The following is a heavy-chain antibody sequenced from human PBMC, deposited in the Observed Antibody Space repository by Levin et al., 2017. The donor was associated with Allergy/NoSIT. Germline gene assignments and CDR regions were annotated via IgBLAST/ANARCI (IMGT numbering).Heavy chain of an antibody. CDR3: ARGRTYNWNDESFSY. Sequence: GGSLRLSCAASGFTFSSYAMHWVRQAPGKGLEWVAVISYDGSNKYYADSVKGRFTISRDNSKNTLYLQMNSLRAEDTAVYYCARGRTYNWNDESFSYWGQGTLVTVSS. D-gene: IGHD1-1*01. CDR1: GFTFSSYA. CDR2: ISYDGSNK. V-gene: IGHV3-30-3*01. J-gene: IGHJ4*02.